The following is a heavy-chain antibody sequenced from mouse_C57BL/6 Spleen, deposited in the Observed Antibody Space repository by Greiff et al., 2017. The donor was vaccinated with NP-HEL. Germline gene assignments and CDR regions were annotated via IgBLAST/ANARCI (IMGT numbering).Heavy chain of an antibody. CDR2: INPYNGGT. V-gene: IGHV1-19*01. Sequence: VQLQQSGPVLVKPGASVKMSCKASGYTFTDYYMNWVKQSHGKSLEWIGVINPYNGGTSYNQKFKGKATLTVDKSSSTAYMELNSLTSEDSAVYYCARYDGYSFAYWGQGTLVTVSA. CDR1: GYTFTDYY. D-gene: IGHD2-3*01. CDR3: ARYDGYSFAY. J-gene: IGHJ3*01.